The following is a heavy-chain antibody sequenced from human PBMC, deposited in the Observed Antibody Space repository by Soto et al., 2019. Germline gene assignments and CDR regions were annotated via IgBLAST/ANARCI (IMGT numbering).Heavy chain of an antibody. J-gene: IGHJ4*02. CDR3: ARVLGYDSSGYFDY. D-gene: IGHD3-22*01. CDR2: IYSGGST. V-gene: IGHV3-53*01. CDR1: GFTVSSNY. Sequence: GGSLRLSCAASGFTVSSNYMSWVRQAPGKGLEWVSVIYSGGSTYYADSVKGRFTISRDNSKNTLYLQMNSLRAEDMAVYYCARVLGYDSSGYFDYWGQGTLVTVSS.